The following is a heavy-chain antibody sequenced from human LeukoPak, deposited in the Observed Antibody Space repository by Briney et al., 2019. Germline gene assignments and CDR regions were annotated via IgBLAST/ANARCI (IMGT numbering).Heavy chain of an antibody. V-gene: IGHV1-18*01. D-gene: IGHD2-21*02. CDR3: ARGIDSLAYCGGDCYSGIDY. CDR2: ISAYNGNT. J-gene: IGHJ4*02. Sequence: GASVKVSCKASGYTFTSYGISWVRQAPGQGLEWMGWISAYNGNTNYAQKLQGRATMTTDTSTSTAYMELRSLRSDDTAVYYCARGIDSLAYCGGDCYSGIDYWGQGTLVTVSS. CDR1: GYTFTSYG.